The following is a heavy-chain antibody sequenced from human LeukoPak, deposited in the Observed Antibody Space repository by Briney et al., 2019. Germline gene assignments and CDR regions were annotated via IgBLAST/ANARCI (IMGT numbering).Heavy chain of an antibody. V-gene: IGHV3-23*01. Sequence: GGSLRLSCAASGFTFSSSAMSWVRQAPGKGLEWVSAISNNGGYTYYADPVEGRFTISRDNSKNTLYLQMNNLRAEDTAMYYCAKGTYSGNSYHFDYWGQGTLVTVSS. J-gene: IGHJ4*02. CDR1: GFTFSSSA. CDR2: ISNNGGYT. D-gene: IGHD1-26*01. CDR3: AKGTYSGNSYHFDY.